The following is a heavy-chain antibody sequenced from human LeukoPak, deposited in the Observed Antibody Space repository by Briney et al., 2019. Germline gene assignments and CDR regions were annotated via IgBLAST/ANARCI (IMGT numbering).Heavy chain of an antibody. CDR3: ARADENFDA. J-gene: IGHJ4*02. CDR2: ISSSGSTK. Sequence: GGSLRLSCAASGFTFSSYEMNWVRQAPGKGLEWVSYISSSGSTKYYADSVKGRFTISRDNAKNSLYLQMSSLRDEDTAVYYCARADENFDAWGQGTLVTVSS. CDR1: GFTFSSYE. V-gene: IGHV3-48*03.